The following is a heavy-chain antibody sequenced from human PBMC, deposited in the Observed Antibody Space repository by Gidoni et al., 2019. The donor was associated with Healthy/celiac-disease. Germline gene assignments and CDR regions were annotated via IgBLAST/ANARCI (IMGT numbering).Heavy chain of an antibody. CDR1: GGPISSGGYY. CDR3: ARAWYSYGSHWFDP. J-gene: IGHJ5*02. CDR2: IYDSGST. D-gene: IGHD5-18*01. Sequence: QVQLQESGPGLVKPSPTLSRTCTFSGGPISSGGYYWSCIRQHPGKGLEWIGYIYDSGSTYYNPSLKSRVTISVDTSKNKFSLKLSSGTAADTAVYYCARAWYSYGSHWFDPWGQGTLVTVSS. V-gene: IGHV4-31*03.